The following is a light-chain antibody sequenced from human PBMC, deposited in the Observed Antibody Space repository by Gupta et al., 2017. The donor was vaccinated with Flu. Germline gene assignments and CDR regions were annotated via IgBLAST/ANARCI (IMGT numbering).Light chain of an antibody. CDR2: EVN. V-gene: IGLV2-8*01. Sequence: QSALTQPPSASGSPGQSVTIACTGPTTDVGHYNYASWYQQHPGKATKLIISEVNRRPSGVPDRFSGSKSCNTASLTVSGLQAEDEAYYYCTSHAGTNCLYVFGSGTKVTVL. CDR3: TSHAGTNCLYV. CDR1: TTDVGHYNY. J-gene: IGLJ1*01.